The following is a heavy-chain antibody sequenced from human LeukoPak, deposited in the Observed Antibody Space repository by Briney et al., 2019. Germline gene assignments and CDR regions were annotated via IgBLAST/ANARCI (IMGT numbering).Heavy chain of an antibody. CDR1: GGSFSGYY. V-gene: IGHV4-34*01. J-gene: IGHJ4*01. D-gene: IGHD6-25*01. CDR2: INHSGST. CDR3: AKSGGYGLIDY. Sequence: SETLSLTCAVYGGSFSGYYWSWIRQPPGKGLEWIGEINHSGSTNYNPSLKSRVTISVDTSKNQFSLKLSSVTAADTAVYYCAKSGGYGLIDYWGQGTLVTVPS.